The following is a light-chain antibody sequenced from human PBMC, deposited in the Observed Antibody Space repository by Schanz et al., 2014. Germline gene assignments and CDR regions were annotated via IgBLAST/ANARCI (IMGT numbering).Light chain of an antibody. CDR3: CSYAGSYTFAV. J-gene: IGLJ3*02. CDR1: SSDVGGYNY. CDR2: DVN. V-gene: IGLV2-8*01. Sequence: QSALTQPPSASGSPGQSVTISCTGTSSDVGGYNYVSWYQQHPGKAPKLMIFDVNQRPSGVPDRFSGSKSGNTASLTVSGLQAEDEADYYCCSYAGSYTFAVFGGGTKLTVL.